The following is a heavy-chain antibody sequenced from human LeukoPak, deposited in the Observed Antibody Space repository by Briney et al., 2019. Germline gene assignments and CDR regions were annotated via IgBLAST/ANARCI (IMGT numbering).Heavy chain of an antibody. V-gene: IGHV3-43*01. CDR1: GFTFDDYT. Sequence: PGGSLRLSCIASGFTFDDYTMHWVRQAPGKGLEWVSLISWDGGVTDYADSMRGRFTISRDNSKNSQYLLMNSLRAEDTALYYCAKDMRVSSRWGQPIDYWGQGTLVTVSS. CDR2: ISWDGGVT. J-gene: IGHJ4*02. CDR3: AKDMRVSSRWGQPIDY. D-gene: IGHD6-13*01.